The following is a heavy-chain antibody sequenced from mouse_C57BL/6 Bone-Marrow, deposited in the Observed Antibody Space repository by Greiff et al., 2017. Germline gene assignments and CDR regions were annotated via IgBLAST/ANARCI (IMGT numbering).Heavy chain of an antibody. Sequence: VQLQQSGPELVKPGDSVKISCKASGYSFTGYFMNWVMQSHGKSLEWIGRINPYNGDTFYNQKFKGKATLTVDKSSSTAHMELRSLTSEDSAVXYCARSYYGSSYWYFDVWGTGTTVTVSS. CDR1: GYSFTGYF. CDR2: INPYNGDT. D-gene: IGHD1-1*01. V-gene: IGHV1-20*01. CDR3: ARSYYGSSYWYFDV. J-gene: IGHJ1*03.